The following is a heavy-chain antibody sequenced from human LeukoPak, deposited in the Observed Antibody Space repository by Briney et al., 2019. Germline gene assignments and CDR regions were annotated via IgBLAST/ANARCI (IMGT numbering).Heavy chain of an antibody. J-gene: IGHJ5*02. D-gene: IGHD2-15*01. Sequence: SETLSLTCTVSGGSISSYYWSWIRQPPGKGLEWIGYIYYSGSSNYNPYLKSRVTISVDTSKNQFSLKLSSVTAADTAVYYCASVPGYCSGGSCFPPWGQGTLVTVSP. CDR2: IYYSGSS. CDR3: ASVPGYCSGGSCFPP. CDR1: GGSISSYY. V-gene: IGHV4-59*01.